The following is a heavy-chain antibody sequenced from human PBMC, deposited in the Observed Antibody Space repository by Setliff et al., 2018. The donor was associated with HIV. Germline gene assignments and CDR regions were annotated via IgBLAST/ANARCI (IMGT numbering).Heavy chain of an antibody. Sequence: SETLSLTCTVSGASITSHYWSWIRQSPGRELEWIGYIYSTGSTNYNPSLQGRVSISMDASKNKFSLKVTSVTSADTAVYYCAKGAGFYGDYTFDYWGQGNLVTVSS. CDR2: IYSTGST. CDR1: GASITSHY. V-gene: IGHV4-59*11. D-gene: IGHD4-17*01. J-gene: IGHJ4*02. CDR3: AKGAGFYGDYTFDY.